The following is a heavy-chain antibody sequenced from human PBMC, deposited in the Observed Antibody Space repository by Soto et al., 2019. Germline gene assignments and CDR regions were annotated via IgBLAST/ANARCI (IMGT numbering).Heavy chain of an antibody. CDR2: IYHTGNT. Sequence: QVQLHPSGPGLVKPSQTLSIECTVSGGSVNTGDNYWSWVRQSPGRRLEWIGYIYHTGNTFYNPAIEKRVTSSVDAYKNQFSLTLTSVTAADTAVYFCAREPLDGMDVWGQGTNVTVSS. J-gene: IGHJ6*02. CDR3: AREPLDGMDV. CDR1: GGSVNTGDNY. V-gene: IGHV4-30-4*01.